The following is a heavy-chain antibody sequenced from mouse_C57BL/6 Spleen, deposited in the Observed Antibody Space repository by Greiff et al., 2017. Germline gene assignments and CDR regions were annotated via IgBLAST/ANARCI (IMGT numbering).Heavy chain of an antibody. CDR3: AREGDYYGNVAWFAY. CDR1: GYTFTDYN. Sequence: EVQLQQSGPELVKPGASVKMSCKASGYTFTDYNMHWVKQSHGKSLEWIGYINPNNGGTSYNQKFKGKATLTVNKSSSTAYMELRSLTSEDSAVYYCAREGDYYGNVAWFAYWGQGTLVTVSA. V-gene: IGHV1-22*01. D-gene: IGHD1-2*01. CDR2: INPNNGGT. J-gene: IGHJ3*01.